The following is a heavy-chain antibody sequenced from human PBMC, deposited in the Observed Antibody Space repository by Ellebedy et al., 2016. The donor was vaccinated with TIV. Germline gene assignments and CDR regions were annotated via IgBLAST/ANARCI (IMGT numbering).Heavy chain of an antibody. CDR3: ARVPGELATTAYYFDS. V-gene: IGHV3-30-3*01. D-gene: IGHD5-24*01. Sequence: PGGSLRLSCAASGFTFSNYAMNWVRQAPGKGLEWVAVISDDGSNKYYADSVKGRFTISRDNSKNTLYLQMNSLRVEDTAVYYCARVPGELATTAYYFDSWGQGTLVTVSS. CDR2: ISDDGSNK. CDR1: GFTFSNYA. J-gene: IGHJ4*02.